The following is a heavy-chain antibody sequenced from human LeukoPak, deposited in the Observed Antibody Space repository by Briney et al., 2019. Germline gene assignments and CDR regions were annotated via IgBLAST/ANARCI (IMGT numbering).Heavy chain of an antibody. V-gene: IGHV3-48*01. Sequence: GGSLRLSCAASGFTFSSYSMNWVRQAPGKGLEWVSYISSSSTIYYADSGKGRFTIFRDNAKNSLYLQMSSLRAEDTAVYYCARDPYSSGWYPTDWGQGTLVTVSS. J-gene: IGHJ4*02. CDR3: ARDPYSSGWYPTD. D-gene: IGHD6-19*01. CDR2: ISSSSTI. CDR1: GFTFSSYS.